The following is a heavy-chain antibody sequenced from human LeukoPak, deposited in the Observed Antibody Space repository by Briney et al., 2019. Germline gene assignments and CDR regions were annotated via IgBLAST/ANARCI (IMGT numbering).Heavy chain of an antibody. CDR3: ARKGCIGDCYRFDP. V-gene: IGHV1-18*01. J-gene: IGHJ5*02. CDR1: GYTFTTYG. CDR2: INIHNGNT. Sequence: ASVKVSCKASGYTFTTYGISWVRQAPGQGPGWMGWINIHNGNTNYTQKFQGRVTMTTDTSTSTAYMELSSLRSDDTAVYYCARKGCIGDCYRFDPWGQGTLVTVSS. D-gene: IGHD2-21*02.